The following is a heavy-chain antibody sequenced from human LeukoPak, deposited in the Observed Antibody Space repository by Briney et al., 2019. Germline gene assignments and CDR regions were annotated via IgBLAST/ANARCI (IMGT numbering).Heavy chain of an antibody. D-gene: IGHD3-22*01. CDR1: GFTFSSYD. Sequence: GGSLRLSCAASGFTFSSYDMHWVRQAPGKGLEWVAFIRYDGSNKYYADSVKGRFTISRDNSKNTLYLQMNSLRAEDTTVYYCVKDRLGDYYDSSGYYSSFDIWGQGTMVTVSS. CDR2: IRYDGSNK. V-gene: IGHV3-30*02. J-gene: IGHJ3*02. CDR3: VKDRLGDYYDSSGYYSSFDI.